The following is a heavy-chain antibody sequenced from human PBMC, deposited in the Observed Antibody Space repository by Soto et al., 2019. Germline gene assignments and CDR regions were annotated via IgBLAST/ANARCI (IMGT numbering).Heavy chain of an antibody. CDR2: IIWNSDSI. CDR3: AKDIGSTQGHDAFDI. J-gene: IGHJ3*02. V-gene: IGHV3-9*01. Sequence: SLRLSCAASGXTFDDYAMHWVRQAPGKGLEWVSCIIWNSDSIGYADSVKGRFTISRDNAKNSLYLQMNSLRAYDTALYYCAKDIGSTQGHDAFDIWGQGTMVTVS. D-gene: IGHD2-2*01. CDR1: GXTFDDYA.